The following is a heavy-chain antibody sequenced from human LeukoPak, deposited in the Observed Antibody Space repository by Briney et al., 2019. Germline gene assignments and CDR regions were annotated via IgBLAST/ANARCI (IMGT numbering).Heavy chain of an antibody. D-gene: IGHD3-22*01. Sequence: PSETLSLTCTVSGGSISSYYWSWIRQPPGKGLEWIGYIYYSGSTNYNPSLKSRVTISVDTSKNQFSLKLSSVTAADTAVYYCARLTPHYDSSGYLNYGMDVWGQGTTVTVSS. CDR2: IYYSGST. J-gene: IGHJ6*02. CDR1: GGSISSYY. V-gene: IGHV4-59*08. CDR3: ARLTPHYDSSGYLNYGMDV.